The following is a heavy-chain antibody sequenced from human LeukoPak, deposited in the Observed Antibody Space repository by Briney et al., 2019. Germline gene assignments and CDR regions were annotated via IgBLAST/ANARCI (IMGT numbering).Heavy chain of an antibody. CDR2: INPNSGGT. CDR1: GYTFTGYY. Sequence: ASVKVSCKASGYTFTGYYMHWVRQAPGQGLEWMGWINPNSGGTNYAQKFQGRVTMTRDTSISTAYMELNSLRAEDTAVYYCAKDDIEYQLLSNEDWGQGTLVTVSS. V-gene: IGHV1-2*02. J-gene: IGHJ4*02. D-gene: IGHD2-2*01. CDR3: AKDDIEYQLLSNED.